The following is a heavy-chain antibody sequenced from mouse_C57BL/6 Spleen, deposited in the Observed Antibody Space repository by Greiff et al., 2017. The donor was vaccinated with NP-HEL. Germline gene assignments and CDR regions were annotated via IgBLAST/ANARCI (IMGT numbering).Heavy chain of an antibody. J-gene: IGHJ3*01. CDR3: ARDYGSSPGWFAY. V-gene: IGHV3-6*01. Sequence: EVKLEESGPGLVKPSQSLSLTCSVTGYSITSGYYWNWIRQFPGNKLEWMGYISYDGSNNYNPSLKKRISITRDTSKNPFFLNLNSVTTEDTATYYCARDYGSSPGWFAYWGQETLVTVSA. D-gene: IGHD1-1*01. CDR2: ISYDGSN. CDR1: GYSITSGYY.